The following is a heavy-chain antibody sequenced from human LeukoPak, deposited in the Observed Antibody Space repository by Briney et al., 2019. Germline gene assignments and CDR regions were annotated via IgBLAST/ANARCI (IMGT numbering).Heavy chain of an antibody. CDR2: IYWDDDK. CDR1: GFSLSTSGVG. D-gene: IGHD3-16*02. CDR3: AHSQSYDYVWGSYRYYYFDY. V-gene: IGHV2-5*02. Sequence: SGPTLVKPTQTLTLTCTFSGFSLSTSGVGVGWIRQPPGKALEWLALIYWDDDKRYSPSLKSRLTITKDTSKNQVVLTMTNMDPVDIATYYCAHSQSYDYVWGSYRYYYFDYWGQGTLVTVSS. J-gene: IGHJ4*02.